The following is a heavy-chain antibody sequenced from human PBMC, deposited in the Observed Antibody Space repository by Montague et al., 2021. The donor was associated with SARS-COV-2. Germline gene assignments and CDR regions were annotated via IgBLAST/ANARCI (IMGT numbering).Heavy chain of an antibody. J-gene: IGHJ4*02. V-gene: IGHV3-30-3*01. CDR1: GFTFSSYA. CDR2: ISYDGSNK. D-gene: IGHD6-19*01. Sequence: SLRLSCAASGFTFSSYAMHWVRQAPGKGLEWVAVISYDGSNKYYADSVKGRFTISRDNSKNTLYLQMNSLRAEDTAVYYCASEMMAVAGTAPFDYWGQGTLVTVSS. CDR3: ASEMMAVAGTAPFDY.